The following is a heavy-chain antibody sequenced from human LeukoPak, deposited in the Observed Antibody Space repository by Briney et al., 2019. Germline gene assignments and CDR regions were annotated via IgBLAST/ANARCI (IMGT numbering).Heavy chain of an antibody. CDR1: GGSISSSNW. Sequence: SETLSLTCAVSGGSISSSNWWSWVRQPPGKGLEWIGEIYHSGSTNYNPSLKGRVTISVDKSKNQFSLKLSSVTAADTAVYYCARELYYDSSSLHGMDVWGQGTTVTVSS. CDR3: ARELYYDSSSLHGMDV. J-gene: IGHJ6*02. V-gene: IGHV4-4*02. CDR2: IYHSGST. D-gene: IGHD3-22*01.